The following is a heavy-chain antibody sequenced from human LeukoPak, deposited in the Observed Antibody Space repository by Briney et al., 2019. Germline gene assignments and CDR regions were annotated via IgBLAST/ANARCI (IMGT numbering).Heavy chain of an antibody. CDR2: IYRDDTT. J-gene: IGHJ4*02. CDR3: ARAPYGVGYTAERDY. Sequence: PEGSLRLSCAASGFPVSSNYMSWVRQAPGKGLEWVSVIYRDDTTYYADSVKGRFTIFRDNSKNTLYLQMNSLRDDDTAVYYCARAPYGVGYTAERDYWGQGTLVTVSS. CDR1: GFPVSSNY. D-gene: IGHD3-16*02. V-gene: IGHV3-53*01.